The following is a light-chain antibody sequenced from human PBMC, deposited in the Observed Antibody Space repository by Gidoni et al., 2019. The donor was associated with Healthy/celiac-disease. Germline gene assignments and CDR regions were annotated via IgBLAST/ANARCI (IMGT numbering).Light chain of an antibody. J-gene: IGKJ1*01. CDR2: GAS. V-gene: IGKV3-20*01. Sequence: EILLTQSPGTLSFSPGERATLSFRASQSVSSSYLAWYQQKPGQAPRLLSYGASSRATGIPDRFSGSGSGTDFTLTISRLEPEDFAVYYCQQYGSSPRTFGQGTKVEIK. CDR3: QQYGSSPRT. CDR1: QSVSSSY.